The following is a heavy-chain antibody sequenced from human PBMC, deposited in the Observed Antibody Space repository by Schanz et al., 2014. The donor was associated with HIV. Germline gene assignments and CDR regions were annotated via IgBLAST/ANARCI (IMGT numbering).Heavy chain of an antibody. D-gene: IGHD3-16*01. CDR3: ARVANWDYYGMDV. Sequence: VQLVESGGGVVQPGRSLRLSCAASGFTFSSYGMHWVRQAPGKGLEWVSSANEASDYRYYADSVKGRFTISRDNAKNSLYLQMNSLRAEDTAVYYCARVANWDYYGMDVWGRGTTVTVSS. CDR1: GFTFSSYG. J-gene: IGHJ6*02. V-gene: IGHV3-21*01. CDR2: ANEASDYR.